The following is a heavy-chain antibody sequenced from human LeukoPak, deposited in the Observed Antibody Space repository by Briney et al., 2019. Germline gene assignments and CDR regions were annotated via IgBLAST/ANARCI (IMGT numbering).Heavy chain of an antibody. V-gene: IGHV4-34*01. CDR3: AREEVQGVIID. CDR1: GGSFSGYY. CDR2: IDHSGST. D-gene: IGHD3-10*01. Sequence: SETLSLTCAVYGGSFSGYYWSWIRQPPGKGLEWIGEIDHSGSTNYNPSLKSRVTISVDTSKNQFSLKLSSVTAADTAVYYCAREEVQGVIIDWGQGTLVTVSS. J-gene: IGHJ4*02.